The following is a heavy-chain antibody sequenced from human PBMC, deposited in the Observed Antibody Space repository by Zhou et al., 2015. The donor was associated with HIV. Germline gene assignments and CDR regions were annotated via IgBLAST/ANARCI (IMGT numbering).Heavy chain of an antibody. V-gene: IGHV1-69*06. CDR3: ARSFYDRDGYYPDF. Sequence: QVQLVQSGAEVRKPGDSVKVSCKASGYRFTDYYIHWVRQAPGQGLEWMGGIIPMFGTTNYTEKFQGRLTIAADKSTTTVYMQLLRLTFEDTAIIYCARSFYDRDGYYPDFWGQGTLVTVSS. CDR1: GYRFTDYY. CDR2: IIPMFGTT. J-gene: IGHJ4*02. D-gene: IGHD3-22*01.